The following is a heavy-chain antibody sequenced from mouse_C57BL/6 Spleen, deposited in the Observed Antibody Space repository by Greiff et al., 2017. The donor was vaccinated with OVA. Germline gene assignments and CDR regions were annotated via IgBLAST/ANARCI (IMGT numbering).Heavy chain of an antibody. V-gene: IGHV5-4*03. CDR3: ARGMVVYAMDY. J-gene: IGHJ4*01. CDR2: ISDGGSYT. CDR1: GFTFSSYA. D-gene: IGHD2-10*02. Sequence: EVKLVESGGGLVKPGGSLKLSCAASGFTFSSYAMSWVRQTPEKRLEWVATISDGGSYTYYPDNVKGRFTISRDNAKNNLYLQMSHLKSEDTAMYYCARGMVVYAMDYWGQGTSVTVSS.